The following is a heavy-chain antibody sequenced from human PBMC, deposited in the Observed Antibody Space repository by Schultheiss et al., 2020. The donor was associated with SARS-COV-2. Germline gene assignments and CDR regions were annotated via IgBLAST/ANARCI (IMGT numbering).Heavy chain of an antibody. D-gene: IGHD3-3*01. Sequence: SQTLSLTCTVPGGSISSYYWSWIRQPPGKGLEWIGYIYYSGSTNYNPSLKSRVTISVDTSKNQFSLKLSSVTAADTAVYYCARVGGITIFGVVTNYFDYWGQGTLVTVSS. CDR1: GGSISSYY. CDR2: IYYSGST. J-gene: IGHJ4*02. V-gene: IGHV4-59*01. CDR3: ARVGGITIFGVVTNYFDY.